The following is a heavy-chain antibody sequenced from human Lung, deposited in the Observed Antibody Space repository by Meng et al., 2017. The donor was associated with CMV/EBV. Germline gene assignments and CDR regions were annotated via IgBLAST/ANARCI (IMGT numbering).Heavy chain of an antibody. CDR3: AREGYYYDSSGYYKTQAFDI. J-gene: IGHJ3*02. Sequence: SVXVSXKASGGTFSSYAISWVRQAPGQGLEWMGGIIPIFGTANYAQKFQGRVTITTDESTSTAYMELSSLRSEDTAVYYCAREGYYYDSSGYYKTQAFDIXGQGXMVTVSS. D-gene: IGHD3-22*01. V-gene: IGHV1-69*05. CDR2: IIPIFGTA. CDR1: GGTFSSYA.